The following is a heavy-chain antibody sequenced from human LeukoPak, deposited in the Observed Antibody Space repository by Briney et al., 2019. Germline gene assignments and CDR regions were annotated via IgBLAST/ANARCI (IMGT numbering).Heavy chain of an antibody. CDR2: ISSSSSYI. Sequence: GGSLRLSCAACGFTFSTFDMFWVRQAPGKGLEWVSSISSSSSYIYYADSVKGRFTISRDNAKNSLYLQMNSLRAEDTAVYYCAREGVIAVPFDYWGQGTLVTVSS. D-gene: IGHD3-16*02. CDR1: GFTFSTFD. CDR3: AREGVIAVPFDY. V-gene: IGHV3-21*01. J-gene: IGHJ4*02.